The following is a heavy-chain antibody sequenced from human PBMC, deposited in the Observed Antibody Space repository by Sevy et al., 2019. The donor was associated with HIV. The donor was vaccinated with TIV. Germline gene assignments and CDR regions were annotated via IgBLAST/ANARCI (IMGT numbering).Heavy chain of an antibody. CDR1: GFTFSSYA. V-gene: IGHV3-23*01. CDR2: ISGSGGST. CDR3: AKDRHIVVVPAATEAFDY. Sequence: RGSLRLSCAASGFTFSSYAMSWVRQAPGKGLEWVSAISGSGGSTYYAASVKGRFTIYRDNSKNTLYLQMNSLRAEETDVNYCAKDRHIVVVPAATEAFDYWGQGTLVIVSS. D-gene: IGHD2-2*01. J-gene: IGHJ4*02.